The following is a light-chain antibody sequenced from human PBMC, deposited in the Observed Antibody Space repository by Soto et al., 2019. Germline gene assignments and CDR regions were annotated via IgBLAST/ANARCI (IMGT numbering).Light chain of an antibody. CDR2: DAS. CDR1: QGISSA. J-gene: IGKJ3*01. Sequence: AIQLTQSPSSLSASVGDRVTITCRASQGISSALAWYQQKPGQAPKLLIYDASSLESGVPSSFSGSQSGTHFTLNISSLQPEDFASYYYNQFNSYPQTFGPATKVDIK. V-gene: IGKV1-13*02. CDR3: NQFNSYPQT.